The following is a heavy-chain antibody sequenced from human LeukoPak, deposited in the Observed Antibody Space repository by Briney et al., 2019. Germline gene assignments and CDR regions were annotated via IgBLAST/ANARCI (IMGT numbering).Heavy chain of an antibody. J-gene: IGHJ4*02. V-gene: IGHV3-7*03. CDR1: GFTFSSYS. D-gene: IGHD5-12*01. CDR2: INQDGSEK. CDR3: ARDRGDGYDYFWDY. Sequence: GGSLRLSCAASGFTFSSYSMSWVRQAPGKGLEWVANINQDGSEKYYVDSVKGRLTISRDNAKNSLYLQMNSLRAEDTAVYYCARDRGDGYDYFWDYWGQGTLVTVSS.